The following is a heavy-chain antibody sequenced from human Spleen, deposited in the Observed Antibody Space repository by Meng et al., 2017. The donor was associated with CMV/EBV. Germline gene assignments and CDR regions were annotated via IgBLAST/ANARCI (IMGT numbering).Heavy chain of an antibody. J-gene: IGHJ6*02. V-gene: IGHV3-66*02. D-gene: IGHD2-2*01. CDR2: VYSGGST. Sequence: GESLKISCTTSGFTFGDYDMSWVRQAPGKGLEWVSTVYSGGSTLYADSVKGRFTISRDDAKNTLSLQMNSLRVDDTAAYYCARNLVLPAAIQYYYRNYGMDVWGQGTTVTVSS. CDR1: GFTFGDYD. CDR3: ARNLVLPAAIQYYYRNYGMDV.